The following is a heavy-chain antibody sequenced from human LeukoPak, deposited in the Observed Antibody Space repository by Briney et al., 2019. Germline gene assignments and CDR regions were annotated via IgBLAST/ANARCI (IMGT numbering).Heavy chain of an antibody. CDR3: ARHFAYSSSSYFDY. D-gene: IGHD6-6*01. V-gene: IGHV4-59*08. J-gene: IGHJ4*02. Sequence: SETLSLTCSVSGGSVSNYYWSWIRQRPGKGLEWMGYVYYTGSTNYNPSLKSRVTMFEDKSKNQFSLRLYSVTVADTAVYYCARHFAYSSSSYFDYWGQGSLVTVSS. CDR1: GGSVSNYY. CDR2: VYYTGST.